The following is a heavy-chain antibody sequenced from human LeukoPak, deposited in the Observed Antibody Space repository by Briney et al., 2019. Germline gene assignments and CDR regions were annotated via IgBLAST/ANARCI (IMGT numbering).Heavy chain of an antibody. V-gene: IGHV3-30*18. CDR3: AKDCNSNSCHK. D-gene: IGHD2-2*01. CDR1: GFTFSSYG. Sequence: PGGSLRLSCAASGFTFSSYGMHWVRQAPGKGLEWVAVISYDGSNKYYADSVKGRFTISRDNSKNTLYLQMNSLRAEDTAVYYCAKDCNSNSCHKWGQGTLVTVSS. CDR2: ISYDGSNK. J-gene: IGHJ4*02.